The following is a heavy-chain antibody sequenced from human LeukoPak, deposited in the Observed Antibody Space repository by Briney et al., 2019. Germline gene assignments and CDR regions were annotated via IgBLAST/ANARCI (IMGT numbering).Heavy chain of an antibody. V-gene: IGHV1-46*01. D-gene: IGHD5-18*01. CDR1: GYTFTSYY. CDR2: INPSGGST. Sequence: ASVKVSCKASGYTFTSYYMHWVRQAPGQGLEWMGIINPSGGSTSYAQKFQGRVTMTRDTSTSTAYMELSSLRSEDTAVYYCASSTWDTADDPDYWGQGTLVTVSS. CDR3: ASSTWDTADDPDY. J-gene: IGHJ4*02.